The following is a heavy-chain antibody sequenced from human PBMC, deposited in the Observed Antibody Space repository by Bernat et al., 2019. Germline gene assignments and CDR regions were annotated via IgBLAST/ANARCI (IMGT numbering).Heavy chain of an antibody. CDR3: ARYYGSGGYPFDY. J-gene: IGHJ4*02. D-gene: IGHD3-10*01. CDR1: GDSITSGVYH. Sequence: HVQLQESGPGLVEPSQTLSLTCTVSGDSITSGVYHWSWIRQRPGEGLEWIGYMYYSGSAYYNPSLRSRVTISVDTSKNQFSLMLSSLTAADTAVYYCARYYGSGGYPFDYWGRGTLVTVSS. CDR2: MYYSGSA. V-gene: IGHV4-31*03.